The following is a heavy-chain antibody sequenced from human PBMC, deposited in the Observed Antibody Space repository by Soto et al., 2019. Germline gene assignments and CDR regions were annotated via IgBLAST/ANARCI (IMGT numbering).Heavy chain of an antibody. D-gene: IGHD2-15*01. J-gene: IGHJ4*02. V-gene: IGHV4-30-4*01. CDR3: ARARGARYFDF. Sequence: SETLSLTCTVSGGSISSGDYYWSWIRQPPGKGLEWIGYIYYSGSTYYNPSLKSRVTISVDTSKNQFSLKLSSVTAADTAVYYCARARGARYFDFWGQGTLVTVSS. CDR1: GGSISSGDYY. CDR2: IYYSGST.